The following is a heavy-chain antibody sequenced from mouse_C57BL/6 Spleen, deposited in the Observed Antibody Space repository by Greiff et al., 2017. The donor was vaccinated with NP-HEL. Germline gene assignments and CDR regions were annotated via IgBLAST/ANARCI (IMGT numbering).Heavy chain of an antibody. Sequence: QVQLKQPGAELVKPGASVKLSCKASGYTVTSYWMHWVKQRPGQGLEWIGMIHPNSGSTNYNEKFKSKATLTVDKSSSTAYMQLSSLTSEDSAVYYCARSTTVVGGWYFDVWGTGTTVTVSS. V-gene: IGHV1-64*01. CDR2: IHPNSGST. CDR1: GYTVTSYW. D-gene: IGHD1-1*01. CDR3: ARSTTVVGGWYFDV. J-gene: IGHJ1*03.